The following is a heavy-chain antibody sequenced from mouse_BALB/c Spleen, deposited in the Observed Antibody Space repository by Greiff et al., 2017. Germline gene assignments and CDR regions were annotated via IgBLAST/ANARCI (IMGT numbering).Heavy chain of an antibody. CDR1: GFTFSDYY. J-gene: IGHJ4*01. Sequence: DVMLVESGGGLVKPGGSLKLSCAASGFTFSDYYMYWVRQTPEKRLEWVATISDGGSYTYYPDSVKGRFTISRDNAKNNLYLQMSSLKSEDTAMYYCARDRNPLLLRSLAGAMDYWGQGTSVTVSS. D-gene: IGHD1-1*01. CDR2: ISDGGSYT. CDR3: ARDRNPLLLRSLAGAMDY. V-gene: IGHV5-4*02.